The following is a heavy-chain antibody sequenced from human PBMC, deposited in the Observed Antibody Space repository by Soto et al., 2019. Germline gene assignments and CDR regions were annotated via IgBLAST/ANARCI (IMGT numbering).Heavy chain of an antibody. CDR3: SRDPGFGAIDY. V-gene: IGHV3-7*01. CDR1: GFPFRSSW. Sequence: EVQLVDSGGALAQPGGSLRISCAASGFPFRSSWMAWVRQAPGKGLEWVALINPDGRVASYVGSVRGRFIISRDNAQNSLYLPMNSVSAEDTAVYYCSRDPGFGAIDYWGQGTLITVSS. J-gene: IGHJ4*02. D-gene: IGHD3-10*01. CDR2: INPDGRVA.